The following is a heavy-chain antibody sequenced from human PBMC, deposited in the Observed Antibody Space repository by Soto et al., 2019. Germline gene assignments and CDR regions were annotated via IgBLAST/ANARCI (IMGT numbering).Heavy chain of an antibody. CDR3: ARDAGGPYDH. CDR2: IYYSGST. J-gene: IGHJ4*01. Sequence: SETLSLTCTVSGAPITINYWSWIRQAPGKGLEWIGYIYYSGSTTYNPSLKSRVTMSADTSKDQFSLKLNSVTAADTAVYYCARDAGGPYDHWGPGXLVTVYS. D-gene: IGHD2-15*01. CDR1: GAPITINY. V-gene: IGHV4-59*01.